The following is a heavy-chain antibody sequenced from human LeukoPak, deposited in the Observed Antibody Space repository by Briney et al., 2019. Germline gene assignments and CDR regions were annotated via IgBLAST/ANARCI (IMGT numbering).Heavy chain of an antibody. Sequence: SVKVSCKASGGTFSGYAVIWVRQAPGQGLEWMGGTVPLKYAQKFQGRVTFTTDESTSTALMELSSLTSQDTAVYFCARAPYGVYSGDYYSYYMDVWGKGTTVTVSS. V-gene: IGHV1-69*05. CDR2: TVPL. D-gene: IGHD4/OR15-4a*01. CDR3: ARAPYGVYSGDYYSYYMDV. CDR1: GGTFSGYA. J-gene: IGHJ6*03.